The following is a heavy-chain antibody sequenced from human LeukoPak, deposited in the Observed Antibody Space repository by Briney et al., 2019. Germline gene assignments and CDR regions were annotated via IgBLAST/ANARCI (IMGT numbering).Heavy chain of an antibody. CDR3: ARDRHDSSDVDY. Sequence: PGGSLRLSCAASGFTFTNYAMHWVRQTPGKGLEWVSVISYDGSNKYYADSVKGRFTISRDNSENTLYLQMNSLRAEDTALYYCARDRHDSSDVDYWGQGTLATVSS. V-gene: IGHV3-30*04. D-gene: IGHD3-22*01. CDR1: GFTFTNYA. J-gene: IGHJ4*02. CDR2: ISYDGSNK.